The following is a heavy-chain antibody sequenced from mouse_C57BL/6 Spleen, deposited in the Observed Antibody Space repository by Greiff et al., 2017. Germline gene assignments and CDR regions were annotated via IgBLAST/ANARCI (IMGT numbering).Heavy chain of an antibody. CDR2: ISSGSSTI. CDR3: ARDLGLRYFDV. J-gene: IGHJ1*03. D-gene: IGHD4-1*01. CDR1: GFTFSDYG. Sequence: EVKVVESGGGLVKPGGSLKLSCAASGFTFSDYGMHWVRQAPEKGLEWVAYISSGSSTIYYADTVKGRFTISRDNAKNTLFLQMTSLRSEDTAMYYCARDLGLRYFDVWGTGTTVTVSS. V-gene: IGHV5-17*01.